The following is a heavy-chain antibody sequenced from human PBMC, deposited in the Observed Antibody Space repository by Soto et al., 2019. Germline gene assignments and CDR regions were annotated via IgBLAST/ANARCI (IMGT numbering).Heavy chain of an antibody. V-gene: IGHV1-2*02. CDR1: GFTFSAYY. D-gene: IGHD2-2*01. J-gene: IGHJ6*02. CDR3: ARSLLDEYSSSWRSAYYGMDV. Sequence: QVQLVQSGAEVKKPGASVKVSCKASGFTFSAYYIYWVRQAPGQGLEWIGWIKPNSGGTNNAQTFQGRVTMTRDTSTRTVYMELSALISDDTAVYFCARSLLDEYSSSWRSAYYGMDVWGQGTTVTVSS. CDR2: IKPNSGGT.